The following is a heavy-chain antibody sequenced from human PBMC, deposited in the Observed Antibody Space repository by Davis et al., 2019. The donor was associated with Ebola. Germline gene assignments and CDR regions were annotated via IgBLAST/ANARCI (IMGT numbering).Heavy chain of an antibody. CDR2: IFYTGST. CDR3: ARQPRSTRSPEYYHGLDV. J-gene: IGHJ6*02. D-gene: IGHD3-16*01. CDR1: RGSISSHF. V-gene: IGHV4-59*11. Sequence: PSETLSLTCAVSRGSISSHFWSWIRQSPGQGLEWIGSIFYTGSTNFNPSLRSRVTLSVDRPKNQFSLNLTSVTAADMAVYFCARQPRSTRSPEYYHGLDVWGQGTTVVVSS.